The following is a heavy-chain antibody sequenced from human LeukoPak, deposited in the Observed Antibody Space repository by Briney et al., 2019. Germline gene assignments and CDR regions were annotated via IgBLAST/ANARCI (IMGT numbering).Heavy chain of an antibody. CDR3: ARESTYI. CDR2: ISDSGGNT. J-gene: IGHJ3*02. V-gene: IGHV3-23*01. Sequence: PGGSLRLSCAASGFTFNTYAMTWVRQAPGKGLEWLSAISDSGGNTYYAESVKGRFTISRDNSRNTVYLQINSLRAEDTAMYYCARESTYIWGQGTMVTVSS. CDR1: GFTFNTYA.